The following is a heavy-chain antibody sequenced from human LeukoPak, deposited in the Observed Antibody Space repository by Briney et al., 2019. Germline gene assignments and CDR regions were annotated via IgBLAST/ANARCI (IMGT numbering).Heavy chain of an antibody. D-gene: IGHD3-10*01. V-gene: IGHV3-7*01. CDR1: GFTFSSYG. CDR2: IKQDGTEK. J-gene: IGHJ4*02. Sequence: GGSLRLSCAASGFTFSSYGMSWVRQAPGKGLEWVANIKQDGTEKYYVDSVKGRFTISRDNAKNSLYLQMNSLRVEDTAVYYCAKVAKYYYGSETYYFFEHWGQGTPVTASS. CDR3: AKVAKYYYGSETYYFFEH.